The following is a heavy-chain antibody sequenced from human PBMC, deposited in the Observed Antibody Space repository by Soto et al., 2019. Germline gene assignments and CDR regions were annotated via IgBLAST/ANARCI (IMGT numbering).Heavy chain of an antibody. J-gene: IGHJ6*02. CDR2: ISGSGGST. D-gene: IGHD5-18*01. V-gene: IGHV3-23*01. CDR3: AKILNSRLRSYFCMVV. CDR1: GFTFSSYA. Sequence: GSLRLSCAASGFTFSSYAMSWVRQAPGKGLEWVSAISGSGGSTYYADSVKGRFTISRDNSKNTLYLQMNSLRAEDTAVYYCAKILNSRLRSYFCMVVWGQRSTVTASS.